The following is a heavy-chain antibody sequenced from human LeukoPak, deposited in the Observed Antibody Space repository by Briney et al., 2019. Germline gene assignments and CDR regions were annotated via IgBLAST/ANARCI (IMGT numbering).Heavy chain of an antibody. D-gene: IGHD3-3*01. V-gene: IGHV4-34*01. Sequence: SETLSLTCAVYGGSFSGYYWSWIRQPPGKGLEWIGSIYHNGSTYYNPSLKSRVTISVDTSKNQFSLKVNSVTAADTAVYYCAGSLVDLALFSPVEFDYWGQGTLVTVSS. CDR3: AGSLVDLALFSPVEFDY. CDR1: GGSFSGYY. J-gene: IGHJ4*02. CDR2: IYHNGST.